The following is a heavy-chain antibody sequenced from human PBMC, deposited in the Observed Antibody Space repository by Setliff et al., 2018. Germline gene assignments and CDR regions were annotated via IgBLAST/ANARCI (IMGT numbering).Heavy chain of an antibody. CDR3: ARRVSGSMQDW. J-gene: IGHJ1*01. D-gene: IGHD1-1*01. CDR1: GGAFSVYY. Sequence: SETLSLTCPMYGGAFSVYYWSWIRQPPGKGLEWIGYIHISGSTNYNPSLKSRVTISVDTSKNQFSLKLSSVTAADTAVYYCARRVSGSMQDWWGQGTLVTVSS. CDR2: IHISGST. V-gene: IGHV4-59*08.